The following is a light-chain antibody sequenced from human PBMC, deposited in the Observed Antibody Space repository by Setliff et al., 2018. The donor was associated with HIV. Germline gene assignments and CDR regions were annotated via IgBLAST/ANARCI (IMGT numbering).Light chain of an antibody. Sequence: SYELTQPPSVSVAPGKTARVTCGGDNIGSKSVHRYQQKPGQAPVVVVYDDNDRPSEIPERFSGSNSEDTATLTISRVEAGDEADYYCQVWDSSSDQYVFGTGTKVTVL. CDR1: NIGSKS. V-gene: IGLV3-21*03. J-gene: IGLJ1*01. CDR2: DDN. CDR3: QVWDSSSDQYV.